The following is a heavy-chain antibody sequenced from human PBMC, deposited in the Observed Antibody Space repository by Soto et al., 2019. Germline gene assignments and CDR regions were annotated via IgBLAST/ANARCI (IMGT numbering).Heavy chain of an antibody. V-gene: IGHV4-39*01. CDR1: GGTFSSSSYY. Sequence: RSLTCTVSGGTFSSSSYYWAWIRQPPGKGLEWIGSVYYSGITHCNPSLKSRVTISVDTAKNQFSLKLSSVAAADTAVYYCARHSRGRDGYFLWELEYWGQGTLVTVSS. J-gene: IGHJ4*02. CDR3: ARHSRGRDGYFLWELEY. D-gene: IGHD1-26*01. CDR2: VYYSGIT.